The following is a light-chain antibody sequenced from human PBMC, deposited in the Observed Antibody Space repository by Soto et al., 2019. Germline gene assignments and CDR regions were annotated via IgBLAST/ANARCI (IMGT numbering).Light chain of an antibody. CDR2: GAS. CDR3: QQYNDWPPWT. J-gene: IGKJ1*01. Sequence: EIVMTQSPATLSVSPGERATLSCRASQSVGSNLAWYQQKPGQAPRLLIYGASTRATGIPARFSGSGSGTEFTLTISSLQSEDFVLYYCQQYNDWPPWTFGQGTKVDNK. V-gene: IGKV3-15*01. CDR1: QSVGSN.